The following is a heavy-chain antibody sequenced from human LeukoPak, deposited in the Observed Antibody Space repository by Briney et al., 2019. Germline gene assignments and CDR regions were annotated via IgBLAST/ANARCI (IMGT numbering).Heavy chain of an antibody. CDR1: GFTFSSYE. V-gene: IGHV3-48*03. CDR3: ARNYGDYIAYYFDY. D-gene: IGHD4-17*01. J-gene: IGHJ4*02. CDR2: ISSSGSTI. Sequence: GGSLRLSCAASGFTFSSYEMNWVRHAPGKGLEWVSYISSSGSTIYYADSVKGRFTISRDNAKNSLYLQMNSLRAEDTAVYYCARNYGDYIAYYFDYWGQGTLVTVSS.